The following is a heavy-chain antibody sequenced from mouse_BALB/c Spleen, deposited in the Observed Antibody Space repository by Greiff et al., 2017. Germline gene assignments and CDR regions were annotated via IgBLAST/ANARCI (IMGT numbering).Heavy chain of an antibody. CDR1: GYAFSSYW. J-gene: IGHJ3*01. CDR3: ASGYYRYDKAY. Sequence: QVQLQQSGAELVRPGSSVKISCKASGYAFSSYWMNWVKQRPGQGLEWIGQIYPGDGDTNYNGKFKGKATLTADKSSSTAYMQLSSLTSEDSAVYFCASGYYRYDKAYWGQGTLVTVSA. V-gene: IGHV1-80*01. D-gene: IGHD2-14*01. CDR2: IYPGDGDT.